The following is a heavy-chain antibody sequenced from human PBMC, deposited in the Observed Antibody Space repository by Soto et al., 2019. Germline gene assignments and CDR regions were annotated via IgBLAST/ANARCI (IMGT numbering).Heavy chain of an antibody. Sequence: QVQLVESGGGVVQPGRSLRLSCAASGFTFSSYAMHWVRQAPGKGLAWVAFISYDGSNKYYADSVKCRFTISRDNSKNTPYLQMNTLTAEDTAVYYCARIDPTHDAFEIWGQGTMVTVSS. D-gene: IGHD3-9*01. CDR1: GFTFSSYA. CDR2: ISYDGSNK. J-gene: IGHJ3*02. CDR3: ARIDPTHDAFEI. V-gene: IGHV3-30-3*01.